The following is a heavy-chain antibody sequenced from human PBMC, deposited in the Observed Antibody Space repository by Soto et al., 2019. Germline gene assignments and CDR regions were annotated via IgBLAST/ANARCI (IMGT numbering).Heavy chain of an antibody. V-gene: IGHV3-64*01. CDR3: ARGVLGYYRGSRFDF. CDR1: GFTFSSYA. J-gene: IGHJ4*02. Sequence: GGSLRLSCAASGFTFSSYAMHWVRQAPGKGLEYVSAISSNGGSTYYANSVKGRFTISRDNSKNTLYLQMGSLRAEDMAVYYCARGVLGYYRGSRFDFWGQGTLVTVSS. CDR2: ISSNGGST. D-gene: IGHD5-18*01.